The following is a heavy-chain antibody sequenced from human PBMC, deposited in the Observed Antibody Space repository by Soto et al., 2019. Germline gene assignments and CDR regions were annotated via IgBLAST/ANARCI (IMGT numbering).Heavy chain of an antibody. CDR1: GFKFSDFG. CDR2: VSHDGSNT. D-gene: IGHD3-10*01. Sequence: QIRLEESGGGAVQIGRSLTLSCEASGFKFSDFGMYWVRQAPDRGMEWVAVVSHDGSNTYYSDSVRGRFIISRDNAKNTVSLQMDSLRPGDTAMYFCAKDHTVQGAFVHWGRGTLVIVSS. CDR3: AKDHTVQGAFVH. V-gene: IGHV3-30*18. J-gene: IGHJ4*02.